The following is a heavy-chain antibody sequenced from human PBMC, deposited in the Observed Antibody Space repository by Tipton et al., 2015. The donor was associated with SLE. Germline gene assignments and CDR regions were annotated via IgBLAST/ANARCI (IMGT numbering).Heavy chain of an antibody. CDR1: GASISSHY. Sequence: TLSLTCTVSGASISSHYWSWVRQPPGKGLEWIGYIYYSGTTNYHPSLKSRATISVDTSKSQVSLKLNSVTAADTAVYYCARRDFWTGYFDFWGQGTLVTVSS. V-gene: IGHV4-59*11. J-gene: IGHJ5*01. CDR2: IYYSGTT. D-gene: IGHD3/OR15-3a*01. CDR3: ARRDFWTGYFDF.